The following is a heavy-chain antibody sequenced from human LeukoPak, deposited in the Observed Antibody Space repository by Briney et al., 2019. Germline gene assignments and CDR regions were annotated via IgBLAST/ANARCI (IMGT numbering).Heavy chain of an antibody. Sequence: ASVKVSCKASGYTFTSYDINWVRQATGQGLEWMGWMNPNSGNTGYAQKFQGRVTMTRNTSISTAYMELSSLRSEDTAVYYCARVKSIVVVYGMDVRGQGTTVTVSS. CDR1: GYTFTSYD. V-gene: IGHV1-8*01. CDR3: ARVKSIVVVYGMDV. CDR2: MNPNSGNT. D-gene: IGHD2-15*01. J-gene: IGHJ6*02.